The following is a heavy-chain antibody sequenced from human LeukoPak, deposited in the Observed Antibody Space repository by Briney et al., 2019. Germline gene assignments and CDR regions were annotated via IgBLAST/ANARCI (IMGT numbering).Heavy chain of an antibody. CDR1: GYTFTSYG. CDR2: VSAYNGNT. D-gene: IGHD3-10*01. CDR3: ARDGSGSYYYYYYYMDV. V-gene: IGHV1-18*01. Sequence: ASVKVSCKASGYTFTSYGISWVRQAPGQGLEWMGWVSAYNGNTNYAQKLQGRVTMTTDTSTSTAYMELRSLGSDDTAVYYCARDGSGSYYYYYYYMDVWGKGTTVTISS. J-gene: IGHJ6*03.